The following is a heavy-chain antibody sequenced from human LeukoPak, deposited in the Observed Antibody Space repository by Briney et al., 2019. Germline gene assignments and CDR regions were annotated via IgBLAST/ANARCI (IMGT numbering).Heavy chain of an antibody. CDR2: IRSKANSYAT. Sequence: GGSLRLSCAASGFTFSSQGMHWVRQASGKGLEWVGRIRSKANSYATAYAASVKGRFTISRDDSKNTAYLQMNSLKTEDTAVYYCNLYYDSSGYYDAFDIWGQGTMVTVSS. D-gene: IGHD3-22*01. J-gene: IGHJ3*02. V-gene: IGHV3-73*01. CDR3: NLYYDSSGYYDAFDI. CDR1: GFTFSSQG.